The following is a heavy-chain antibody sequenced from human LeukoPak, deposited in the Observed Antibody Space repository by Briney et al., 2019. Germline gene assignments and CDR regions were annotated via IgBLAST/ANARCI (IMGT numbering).Heavy chain of an antibody. CDR1: GFTFSSYG. Sequence: PGGSLRLSCAASGFTFSSYGMRWVRQAPGKGLEWVAFIRYDRSNKYYADSVKGRFTISRDNSKNTLYLQMNSLRAEDTAVYYCAKDQQPLILEYCYMDVWGKGTTVTVSS. CDR2: IRYDRSNK. D-gene: IGHD3-16*01. V-gene: IGHV3-30*02. CDR3: AKDQQPLILEYCYMDV. J-gene: IGHJ6*03.